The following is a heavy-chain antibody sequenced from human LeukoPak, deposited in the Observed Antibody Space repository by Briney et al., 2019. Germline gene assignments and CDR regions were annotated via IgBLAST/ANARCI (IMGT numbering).Heavy chain of an antibody. D-gene: IGHD3-3*01. J-gene: IGHJ6*03. Sequence: SETLSLTCTVSGGSISSSSYYWGWIRQPPGKGLEWIGSIYYSGSTYYNPSLKSRVTISVDTSKNQFSLKLSSVTAADTAVYYCARDYEWSQLGYYYYYMDVWGKGTTVTISS. CDR2: IYYSGST. CDR3: ARDYEWSQLGYYYYYMDV. CDR1: GGSISSSSYY. V-gene: IGHV4-39*02.